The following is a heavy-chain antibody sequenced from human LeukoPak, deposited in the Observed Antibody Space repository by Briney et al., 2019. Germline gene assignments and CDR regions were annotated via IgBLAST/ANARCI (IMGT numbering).Heavy chain of an antibody. CDR2: ISAYNGNT. CDR1: GYTFTSYA. Sequence: ASVKVSCKASGYTFTSYAMNWVRQAPGQGLEWMGWISAYNGNTNYAQKLQGRVTMTTDTSTSTAYMELRSLRSDDTAVYYCARGPDYGVRGVIMVFYFDYWGQGTLLTVSS. J-gene: IGHJ4*02. V-gene: IGHV1-18*01. D-gene: IGHD3-10*01. CDR3: ARGPDYGVRGVIMVFYFDY.